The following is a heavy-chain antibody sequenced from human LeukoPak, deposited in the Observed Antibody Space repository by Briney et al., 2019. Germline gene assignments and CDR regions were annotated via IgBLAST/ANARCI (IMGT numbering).Heavy chain of an antibody. V-gene: IGHV3-30-3*01. CDR2: MSYDGSNK. D-gene: IGHD2-15*01. Sequence: GGSLRLSCAASGFTFSSYAMHWVRQAPGKGLEWVAVMSYDGSNKYYADSVKGRFTISRDNSKNTLDLQMNSLRAEDTAIYYCARDGGYCSGGSCYRHYYYGMDVWGQGTTVTVSS. CDR1: GFTFSSYA. CDR3: ARDGGYCSGGSCYRHYYYGMDV. J-gene: IGHJ6*02.